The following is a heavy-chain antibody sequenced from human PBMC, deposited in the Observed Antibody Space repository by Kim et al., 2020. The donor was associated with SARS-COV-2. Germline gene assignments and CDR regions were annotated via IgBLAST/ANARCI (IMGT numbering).Heavy chain of an antibody. Sequence: GGSLRLSCAASGLTVSSNHMAWIRQAPGKGLEWVSVIFRGGSTYYAASLQGRFTISRDYSKDTLSLQMNSLRAEDTAIYYCARDPVGDGYSFFDYWGQGTLVIVSS. CDR3: ARDPVGDGYSFFDY. D-gene: IGHD4-4*01. J-gene: IGHJ4*02. V-gene: IGHV3-53*01. CDR1: GLTVSSNH. CDR2: IFRGGST.